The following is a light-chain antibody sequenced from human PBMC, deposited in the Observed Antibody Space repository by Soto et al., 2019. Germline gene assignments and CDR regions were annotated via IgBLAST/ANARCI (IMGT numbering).Light chain of an antibody. CDR3: SSYAGSNNYV. V-gene: IGLV2-8*01. Sequence: QSALTQPPSASGSPRQSVTISCTGTSSDVGAYNYLSWYQQHPGKAPKLMIYEVSKRPSGVPDRFSGSKSGNTASLTVSGLQAEDEADYYCSSYAGSNNYVFGTGTKVTVL. CDR2: EVS. CDR1: SSDVGAYNY. J-gene: IGLJ1*01.